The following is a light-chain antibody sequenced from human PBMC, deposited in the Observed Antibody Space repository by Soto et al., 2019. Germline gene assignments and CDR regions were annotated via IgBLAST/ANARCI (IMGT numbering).Light chain of an antibody. CDR3: QQYNNWPPIT. V-gene: IGKV3-15*01. J-gene: IGKJ5*01. Sequence: EIVLTQSPGTLSLSPGERATLSCRASQSVSSNLAWYQQKPGQAPRLLIYGASTRATGIPARFSGSGSGTEFTLTISSLQSGDFAVYYCQQYNNWPPITFGQGTRLEIK. CDR1: QSVSSN. CDR2: GAS.